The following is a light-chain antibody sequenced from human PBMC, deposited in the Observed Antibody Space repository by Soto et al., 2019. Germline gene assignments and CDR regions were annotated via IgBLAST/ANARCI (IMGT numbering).Light chain of an antibody. V-gene: IGKV3-20*01. J-gene: IGKJ3*01. CDR1: RSINNRY. CDR2: AAS. Sequence: EIVLTQSPGTLSLSPGERATLSCRASRSINNRYLAGNHQKPGQAPRLFIYAASSRATGIPDRFSGSGSGTDFTLTISRLEPEDFAVYYCQQFGSSPGFTFGPGTKVDIK. CDR3: QQFGSSPGFT.